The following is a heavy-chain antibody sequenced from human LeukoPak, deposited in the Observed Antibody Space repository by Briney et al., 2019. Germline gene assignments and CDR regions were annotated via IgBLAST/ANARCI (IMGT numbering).Heavy chain of an antibody. CDR1: GFTFSSYS. D-gene: IGHD6-13*01. V-gene: IGHV3-21*01. Sequence: PGGSLRLSCAASGFTFSSYSMNWVRQAPRKGLEWVSSISSSSTYVYYADSVKGRFTISRDNAKSSLYLQMNSLRADDTAVYYCARVTAAAGPDYWGQGTLVTVSS. J-gene: IGHJ4*02. CDR3: ARVTAAAGPDY. CDR2: ISSSSTYV.